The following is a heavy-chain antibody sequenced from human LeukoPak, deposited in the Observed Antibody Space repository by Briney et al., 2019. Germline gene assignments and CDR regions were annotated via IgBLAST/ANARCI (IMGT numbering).Heavy chain of an antibody. Sequence: SSETLSLTCTVSGYSISSGYYWGWIRQPPGKGLEWIGSIYHSGSTYYNPSLKSRVTISVDTSKNQFSLKLSSVTAADTAVYYCASSSGWYLRFFDYWGQGTLVTVSS. CDR2: IYHSGST. V-gene: IGHV4-38-2*02. J-gene: IGHJ4*02. D-gene: IGHD6-19*01. CDR1: GYSISSGYY. CDR3: ASSSGWYLRFFDY.